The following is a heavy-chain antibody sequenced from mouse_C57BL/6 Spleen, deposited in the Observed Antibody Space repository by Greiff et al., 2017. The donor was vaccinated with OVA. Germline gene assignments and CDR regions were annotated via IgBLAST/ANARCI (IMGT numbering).Heavy chain of an antibody. J-gene: IGHJ4*01. Sequence: VQLQQSGPVLVKPGASVKMSCKASGYTFTDYYMNWVKQSHGKSLEWIGVINPYNGGTSYNQKFKGKATLTVDKSSSTAYMELNSLTSEDSAVYYCARTPRFTYYAMDYWGQGTSVTVSS. CDR2: INPYNGGT. V-gene: IGHV1-19*01. CDR1: GYTFTDYY. CDR3: ARTPRFTYYAMDY.